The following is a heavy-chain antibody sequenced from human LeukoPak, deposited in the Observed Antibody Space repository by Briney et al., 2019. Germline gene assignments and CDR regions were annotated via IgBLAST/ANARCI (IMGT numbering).Heavy chain of an antibody. CDR3: ARGPVGSGNY. Sequence: SETLSLICTVSGGSINSYYWNWIRQPPGKGLELIGYIYYSGSPTYNPSLKSRVTISVDTSKNQFSLKLSSVTAADTAVYYCARGPVGSGNYWGQGTLVTVSS. CDR1: GGSINSYY. V-gene: IGHV4-59*01. D-gene: IGHD2-15*01. J-gene: IGHJ4*02. CDR2: IYYSGSP.